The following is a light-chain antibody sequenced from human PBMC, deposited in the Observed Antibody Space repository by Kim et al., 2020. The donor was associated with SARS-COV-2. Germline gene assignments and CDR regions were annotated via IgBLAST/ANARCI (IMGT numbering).Light chain of an antibody. CDR2: GAS. CDR1: QSVGSH. J-gene: IGKJ2*01. CDR3: QQYNNWPYT. V-gene: IGKV3-15*01. Sequence: ASPGERAHLYCRASQSVGSHLAWYQQKPAQAPRLLMYGASTRASGIPARLSGSGSGTEFTLTISSLQSEDFALYYCQQYNNWPYTFGPGTKLEI.